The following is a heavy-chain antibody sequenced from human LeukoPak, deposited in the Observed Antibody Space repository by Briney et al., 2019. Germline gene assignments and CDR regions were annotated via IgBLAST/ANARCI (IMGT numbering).Heavy chain of an antibody. CDR3: ARGGARREVVAAKAPNPLDDSSGSHDY. V-gene: IGHV3-21*01. J-gene: IGHJ4*02. CDR1: GFTFSSYS. Sequence: PGGSLRLSCAASGFTFSSYSMNWVRQAPGRGLEWVSSISSSSSYIYYADSVKGRFTISRDNAKNSLYLQMNSLRAEDTAVYYCARGGARREVVAAKAPNPLDDSSGSHDYWGQGTLVTVSS. D-gene: IGHD3-22*01. CDR2: ISSSSSYI.